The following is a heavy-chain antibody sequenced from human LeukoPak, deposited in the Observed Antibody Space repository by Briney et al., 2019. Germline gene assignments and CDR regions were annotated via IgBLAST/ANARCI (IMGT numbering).Heavy chain of an antibody. J-gene: IGHJ6*03. CDR3: ARVRDPVYSSGYYSLNYYYYYMDV. D-gene: IGHD3-22*01. Sequence: GGSLKLSCAASGFTFSDYYMIWIRQAPGKGLEWVSYISSSGSTIYYADSVKGRFTISRDNAKNSLYLQMNSLRAEDTAVYYCARVRDPVYSSGYYSLNYYYYYMDVWSKGTTVTVSS. CDR2: ISSSGSTI. V-gene: IGHV3-11*01. CDR1: GFTFSDYY.